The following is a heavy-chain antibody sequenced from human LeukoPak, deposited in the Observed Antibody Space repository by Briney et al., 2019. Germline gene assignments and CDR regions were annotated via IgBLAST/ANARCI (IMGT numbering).Heavy chain of an antibody. J-gene: IGHJ4*02. V-gene: IGHV3-30*18. CDR3: AKDRSTTWSFDY. CDR2: ISDDGSRK. D-gene: IGHD6-13*01. CDR1: GFTFGNYG. Sequence: GGSLRLSCAASGFTFGNYGMYWVRQAPGTGLEWVTFISDDGSRKYYVDSVKGRFTISRDNSKNTLYLQMNSLRVEDAAVYYCAKDRSTTWSFDYWGQGTLVSVSS.